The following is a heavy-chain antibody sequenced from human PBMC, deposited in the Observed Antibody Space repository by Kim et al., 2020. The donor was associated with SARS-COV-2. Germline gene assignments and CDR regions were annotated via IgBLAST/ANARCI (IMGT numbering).Heavy chain of an antibody. CDR1: GLSFSDSY. D-gene: IGHD5-12*01. CDR2: ISTRGESI. V-gene: IGHV3-11*01. CDR3: ARSGNGYNAFGI. J-gene: IGHJ4*02. Sequence: GGSLRLSCAASGLSFSDSYMNWVRQAPGKGLEWLSFISTRGESIFYAYSVEGRFTISLDNAKNSLYLQMNYLRDEDTAADYCARSGNGYNAFGIWGQG.